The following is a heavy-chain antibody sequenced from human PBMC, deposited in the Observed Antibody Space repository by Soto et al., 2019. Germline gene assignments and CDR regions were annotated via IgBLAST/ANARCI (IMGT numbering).Heavy chain of an antibody. CDR1: GYSFTSYW. V-gene: IGHV5-10-1*01. CDR2: IDPSDSYT. CDR3: ARSEVVPAASFYYYYGMDV. D-gene: IGHD2-2*01. J-gene: IGHJ6*02. Sequence: GESLKISCKGSGYSFTSYWISWVRQMPGKGLEWMGRIDPSDSYTNYSPSFQGHVTISADKSISTAYLQWSSLKASDTAMYYCARSEVVPAASFYYYYGMDVWGQGTTVTSP.